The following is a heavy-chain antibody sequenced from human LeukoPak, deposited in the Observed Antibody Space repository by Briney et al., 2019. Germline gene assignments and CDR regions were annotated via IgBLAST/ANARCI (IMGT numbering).Heavy chain of an antibody. CDR1: GGSFSGYY. D-gene: IGHD3-10*01. V-gene: IGHV4-34*01. J-gene: IGHJ4*02. CDR2: INHSGST. Sequence: SETLSLTCAVYGGSFSGYYWSWIRQPPGKGLEWIGEINHSGSTNYNPSLKSRVTISVDTSKNQFSLKLSSVTAADTAVYYCARDQGGSGHWGQGTLVTVSS. CDR3: ARDQGGSGH.